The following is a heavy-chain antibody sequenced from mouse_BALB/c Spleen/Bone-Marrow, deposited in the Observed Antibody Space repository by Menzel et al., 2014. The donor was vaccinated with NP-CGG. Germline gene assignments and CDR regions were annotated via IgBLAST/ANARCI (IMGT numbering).Heavy chain of an antibody. D-gene: IGHD2-3*01. J-gene: IGHJ2*01. V-gene: IGHV3-8*02. CDR3: ATYDGYYFDY. CDR1: GDSITSGY. Sequence: EVQRVESGPSLVKPSQTLSLTCSVTGDSITSGYXNWIXKFPXXKXEYMXXISYSGSTYYSPSLKSRISITRDTSKNQYYLQLNSVTTEDTATYYCATYDGYYFDYWGQGTTLTVSS. CDR2: ISYSGST.